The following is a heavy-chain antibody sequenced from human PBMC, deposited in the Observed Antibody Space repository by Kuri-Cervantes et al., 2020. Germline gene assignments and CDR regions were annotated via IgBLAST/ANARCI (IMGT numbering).Heavy chain of an antibody. D-gene: IGHD5-12*01. CDR3: ARVVGGYDVADY. CDR1: GFTVSSNY. CDR2: IYSGGST. J-gene: IGHJ4*02. V-gene: IGHV3-53*01. Sequence: GESLKISCAASGFTVSSNYMSWVRQAPGKGLEWVSVIYSGGSTYYADSVKGRFTISRDNAKNSLNLEMNSLRVEDTAVYYCARVVGGYDVADYWGQGALVTVSS.